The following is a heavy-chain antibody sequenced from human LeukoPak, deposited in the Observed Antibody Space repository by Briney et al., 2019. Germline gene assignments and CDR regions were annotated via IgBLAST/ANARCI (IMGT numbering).Heavy chain of an antibody. Sequence: PSETLSLTCTVSGGSISRYYWSWIRQSPGRGLEWIAYIYYSGSTNYNPSLKSRVTILVDTSKNEFSLKLTSVTAADTAVYYCARLGYNDYVARYFDLWGRGTLVTVSS. CDR1: GGSISRYY. CDR3: ARLGYNDYVARYFDL. CDR2: IYYSGST. D-gene: IGHD5-24*01. J-gene: IGHJ2*01. V-gene: IGHV4-59*08.